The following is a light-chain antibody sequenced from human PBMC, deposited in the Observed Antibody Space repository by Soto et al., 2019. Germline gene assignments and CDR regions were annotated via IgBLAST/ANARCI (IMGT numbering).Light chain of an antibody. CDR1: SSNIGGVFD. CDR3: QSYDNSLSAWV. Sequence: QSVLTQPPSVSGAPGQTVTISCTGSSSNIGGVFDVHWYQQLPGTAPKLLIYDNTNQPSGAPDRFSGSNSGTSASLAITGLQDEEEADDYCQSYDNSLSAWVFGGGTKLTVL. CDR2: DNT. J-gene: IGLJ3*02. V-gene: IGLV1-40*01.